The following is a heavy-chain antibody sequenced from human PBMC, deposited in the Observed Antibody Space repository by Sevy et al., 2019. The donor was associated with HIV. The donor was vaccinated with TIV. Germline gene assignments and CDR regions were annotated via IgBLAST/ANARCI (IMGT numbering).Heavy chain of an antibody. CDR1: GFTFSHYA. Sequence: GGSLRLSCAASGFTFSHYALHWVRQAPGKGLERVAIMSYVGNSENYADSVKGRFTISRDNSKNALYLQMNSLRAEDTALYYCARLSSCGGDCYYFDYWGQGTLVTVSS. CDR2: MSYVGNSE. CDR3: ARLSSCGGDCYYFDY. V-gene: IGHV3-30*04. D-gene: IGHD2-21*02. J-gene: IGHJ4*02.